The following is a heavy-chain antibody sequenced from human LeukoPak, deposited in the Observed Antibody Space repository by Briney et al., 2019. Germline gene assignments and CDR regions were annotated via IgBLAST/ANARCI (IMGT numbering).Heavy chain of an antibody. CDR1: GGTFSSYA. CDR3: ARDRDDDSSGYSYNWFDP. J-gene: IGHJ5*02. V-gene: IGHV1-69*13. Sequence: SVKVSCKASGGTFSSYAISWVRQAPGQGLEWMGGIIPILGTANYAQKFQGRVTITADESTSTAYMELSSLRSEDTAVYYCARDRDDDSSGYSYNWFDPWGQGTLVTVSS. CDR2: IIPILGTA. D-gene: IGHD3-22*01.